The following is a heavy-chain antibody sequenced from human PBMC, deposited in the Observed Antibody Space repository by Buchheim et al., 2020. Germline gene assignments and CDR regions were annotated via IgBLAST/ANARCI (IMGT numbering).Heavy chain of an antibody. CDR3: ARVTGLPAAGNFPQDDAFDI. CDR1: GYTFTSYA. V-gene: IGHV1-3*01. D-gene: IGHD6-13*01. J-gene: IGHJ3*02. Sequence: QVQLVQSGAEVKKPGASVKVSCKASGYTFTSYAMHWVRQAPGQRLEWMGWINAGNGNTKYSQKFQGRVTITRDTSASTAYMELSSLRSEDTAVYYCARVTGLPAAGNFPQDDAFDIWGQGT. CDR2: INAGNGNT.